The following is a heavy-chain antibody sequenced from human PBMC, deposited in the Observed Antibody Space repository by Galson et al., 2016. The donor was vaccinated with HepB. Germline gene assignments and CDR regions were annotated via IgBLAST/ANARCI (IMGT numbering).Heavy chain of an antibody. CDR2: ITSRSTAI. CDR3: AREGTGSSSLIYYYYGMDV. CDR1: GFTLSSYS. Sequence: SLRLSCAASGFTLSSYSMNWVRQTPGKGLEWVSYITSRSTAIYYADSVKGRFTISRDNARNSLYLQMNSLRAEDTAVYYCAREGTGSSSLIYYYYGMDVWGQGTTVTVSS. V-gene: IGHV3-48*04. D-gene: IGHD6-13*01. J-gene: IGHJ6*02.